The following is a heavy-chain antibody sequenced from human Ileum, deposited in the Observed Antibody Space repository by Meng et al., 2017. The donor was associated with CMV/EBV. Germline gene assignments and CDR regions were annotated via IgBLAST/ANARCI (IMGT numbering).Heavy chain of an antibody. CDR1: GGSISSYY. CDR2: IYYSGST. D-gene: IGHD6-19*01. Sequence: SETLSLTCTVSGGSISSYYWSWIRQPPGKGLEWIGYIYYSGSTNYNPSLKSRVTISVDTSKNQFSLKLSSVTAADTAVYYCARGAVAGLSFDYWGPGTQVTVSS. V-gene: IGHV4-59*01. J-gene: IGHJ4*02. CDR3: ARGAVAGLSFDY.